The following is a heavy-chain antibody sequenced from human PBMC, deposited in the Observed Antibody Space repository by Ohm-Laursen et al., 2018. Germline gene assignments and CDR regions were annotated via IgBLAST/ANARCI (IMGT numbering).Heavy chain of an antibody. D-gene: IGHD5-24*01. J-gene: IGHJ4*02. Sequence: TLSFTCTVFSGCISSGGYYWRWIGKHPGKGLERIGYIYYSGSTYYNPSLKSRVTISVDTSKNQFSLKLSSVTAADTAVYYCARVSRRDGYNPLDYWGQGTLVTVSS. CDR2: IYYSGST. CDR3: ARVSRRDGYNPLDY. V-gene: IGHV4-31*03. CDR1: SGCISSGGYY.